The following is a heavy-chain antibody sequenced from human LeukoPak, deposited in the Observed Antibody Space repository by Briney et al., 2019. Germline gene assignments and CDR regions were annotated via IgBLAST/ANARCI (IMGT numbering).Heavy chain of an antibody. CDR2: ISGSGGST. J-gene: IGHJ6*02. CDR3: AKADVPKMGATRHYYYGMDV. Sequence: PGGSLRLSCAASGFTFSSYAMSWVRQAPGKGLEWVSAISGSGGSTYYADSVKGRFTISRDNSKNTLYLQMNSLRAEDTAVYYCAKADVPKMGATRHYYYGMDVWGQGTTVTVSS. V-gene: IGHV3-23*01. CDR1: GFTFSSYA. D-gene: IGHD1-26*01.